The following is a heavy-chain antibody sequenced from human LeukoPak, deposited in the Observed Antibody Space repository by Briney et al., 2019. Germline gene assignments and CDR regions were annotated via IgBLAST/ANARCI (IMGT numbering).Heavy chain of an antibody. CDR1: GFTFSSYG. D-gene: IGHD6-19*01. Sequence: PGRSLRLSCAASGFTFSSYGMHWVRQAPGKGLEWVGRIKSKTDGGTTDYAAPVKGRFTVSRDDSKKMLYLQMNSLKTEDTGVYYCTSSSSDWGQGTLVTVSS. J-gene: IGHJ4*02. V-gene: IGHV3-15*01. CDR3: TSSSSD. CDR2: IKSKTDGGTT.